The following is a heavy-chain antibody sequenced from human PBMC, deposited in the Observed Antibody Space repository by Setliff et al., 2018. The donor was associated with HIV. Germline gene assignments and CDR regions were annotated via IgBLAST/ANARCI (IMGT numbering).Heavy chain of an antibody. V-gene: IGHV4-61*02. CDR2: IYTSGST. J-gene: IGHJ4*02. D-gene: IGHD3-3*01. CDR1: GDSISSGNYY. Sequence: SETLSLTCTVSGDSISSGNYYWSWIRQPAGKGLEWIGRIYTSGSTKYNPSLKSPVTISVDTSRNQFSLKLSSVTAADTAVYYCARDVMEWFGNYFDNWGQGALVTVSS. CDR3: ARDVMEWFGNYFDN.